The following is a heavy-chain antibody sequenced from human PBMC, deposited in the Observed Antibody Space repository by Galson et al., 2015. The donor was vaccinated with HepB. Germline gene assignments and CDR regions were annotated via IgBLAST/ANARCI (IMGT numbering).Heavy chain of an antibody. D-gene: IGHD4-23*01. CDR3: AMVVTPGGHDAFDI. CDR1: GGSISSSSYY. J-gene: IGHJ3*02. CDR2: IYYSGST. Sequence: LSLTCTVSGGSISSSSYYWGWIRQPPGKGLEWIGSIYYSGSTYYNPSLKSRVTISVDTSKNQFSLKLSSVTAADTAVYYCAMVVTPGGHDAFDIWGQGTMVTVSS. V-gene: IGHV4-39*01.